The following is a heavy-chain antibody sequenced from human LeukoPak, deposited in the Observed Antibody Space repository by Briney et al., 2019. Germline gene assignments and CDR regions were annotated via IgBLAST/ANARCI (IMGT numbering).Heavy chain of an antibody. D-gene: IGHD3-22*01. CDR1: RFTFSIYA. CDR3: AKDLGSITMIVVD. CDR2: ISGSGGST. Sequence: PGRSLRLSSAASRFTFSIYAMSSVRQAPGKGLEWVSAISGSGGSTYYADSAKGRFPISRDNSTNTLYLQMNSLRAEDTAVYYCAKDLGSITMIVVDWGQGSLVTVSS. V-gene: IGHV3-23*01. J-gene: IGHJ4*02.